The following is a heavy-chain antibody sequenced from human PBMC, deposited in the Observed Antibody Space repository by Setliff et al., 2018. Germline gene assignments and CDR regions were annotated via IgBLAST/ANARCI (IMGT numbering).Heavy chain of an antibody. CDR3: ARVSQWLLHAFDI. CDR1: GFTFDDYA. D-gene: IGHD1-26*01. V-gene: IGHV3-7*01. J-gene: IGHJ3*02. Sequence: PGGSLRLSCAASGFTFDDYAMHWVRQAPGKGLEWVAIIKQDGSEKYYVDSVKGRFTISRDNTRNSLYLQMNSLRAEDTAVYYCARVSQWLLHAFDIWGQGTMVTVS. CDR2: IKQDGSEK.